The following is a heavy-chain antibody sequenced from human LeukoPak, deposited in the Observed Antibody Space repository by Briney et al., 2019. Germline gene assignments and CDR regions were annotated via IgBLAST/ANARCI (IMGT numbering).Heavy chain of an antibody. Sequence: GGSLRLSCAASGFTFANCAMSWVRQAPGMGLEWVSAISGSGVGTNYADSVKGRFTISRDNSKNTLYLQMNGLRAEDTAVYYCAKNGRDDHDKYFFDFWGKGTLVSVSS. CDR3: AKNGRDDHDKYFFDF. V-gene: IGHV3-23*01. J-gene: IGHJ4*02. CDR2: ISGSGVGT. D-gene: IGHD3-9*01. CDR1: GFTFANCA.